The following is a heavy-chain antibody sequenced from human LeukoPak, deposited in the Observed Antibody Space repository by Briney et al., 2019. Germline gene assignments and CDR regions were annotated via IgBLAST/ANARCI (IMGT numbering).Heavy chain of an antibody. Sequence: GASVKVSCKASGYTFTSYAIDWVRQAPGQRLEWMGWINTDNGNTKYSQKLQGRVTITRDTSATTAYMELSSLRSEDTAVYYCARDAIAIASAGTIGDHWGQGTLVIVSS. J-gene: IGHJ5*02. V-gene: IGHV1-3*04. CDR3: ARDAIAIASAGTIGDH. D-gene: IGHD6-13*01. CDR2: INTDNGNT. CDR1: GYTFTSYA.